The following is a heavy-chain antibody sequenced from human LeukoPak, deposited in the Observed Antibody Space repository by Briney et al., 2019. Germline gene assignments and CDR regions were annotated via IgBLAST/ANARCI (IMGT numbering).Heavy chain of an antibody. J-gene: IGHJ4*02. Sequence: LRLSCAASGFTFSSSEMNWVRQAPGKGLEWIGTTYHSGNTYFNPSLKSRVTISVDTSKNQFSLKLSSVTAADTAVYYCARHGVGGVPDYWGQGTLVTVSS. D-gene: IGHD3-16*01. V-gene: IGHV4-39*01. CDR1: GFTFSSSE. CDR3: ARHGVGGVPDY. CDR2: TYHSGNT.